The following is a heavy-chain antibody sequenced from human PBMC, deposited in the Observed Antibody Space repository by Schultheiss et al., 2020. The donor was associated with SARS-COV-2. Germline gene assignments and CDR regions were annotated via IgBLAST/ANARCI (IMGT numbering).Heavy chain of an antibody. CDR2: ISSSGSTI. V-gene: IGHV3-48*04. D-gene: IGHD3-22*01. J-gene: IGHJ4*02. Sequence: GGSLRLSCAASGFTFSSYSMNWVRQAPGKGLEWVSYISSSGSTIYYADSVKGRFTISRDNAKNSLYLQMNSLRAEDTAVYYCASNNYYDSSGSFDYWGQGTLVTVSS. CDR3: ASNNYYDSSGSFDY. CDR1: GFTFSSYS.